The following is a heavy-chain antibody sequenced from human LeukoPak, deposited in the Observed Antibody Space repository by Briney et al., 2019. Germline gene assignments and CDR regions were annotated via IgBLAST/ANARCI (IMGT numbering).Heavy chain of an antibody. J-gene: IGHJ5*02. CDR1: GFTFNIYA. Sequence: GGSLRLSCAASGFTFNIYAMSWVRQAPGKGLEWVSGISDSGGSTYYADSVKGRFTISRDNSKNTLYLQMNSLRAEDTAVYYCARDLDSSAVDPWGQGTLVIVSS. D-gene: IGHD3-22*01. CDR3: ARDLDSSAVDP. CDR2: ISDSGGST. V-gene: IGHV3-23*01.